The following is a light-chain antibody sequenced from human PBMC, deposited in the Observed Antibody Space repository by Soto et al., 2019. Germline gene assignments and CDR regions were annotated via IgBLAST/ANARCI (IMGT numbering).Light chain of an antibody. J-gene: IGLJ2*01. CDR3: SSYAGRGAVV. CDR2: GAS. CDR1: SSDVGSFDL. V-gene: IGLV2-23*01. Sequence: QSALTQPASVSGSPGQSITISCTGTSSDVGSFDLVSWYQQHPGKVPKLMNYGASKRSSGVSNRSAGTKSGSTASLTISGLQADEEADYYCSSYAGRGAVVFGGGTKVTVL.